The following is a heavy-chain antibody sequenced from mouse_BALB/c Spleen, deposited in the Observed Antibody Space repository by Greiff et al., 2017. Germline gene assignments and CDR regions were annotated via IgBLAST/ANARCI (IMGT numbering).Heavy chain of an antibody. V-gene: IGHV5-6*01. Sequence: EVHLVESGGDLVKPGGSLKLSCAASGFTFSSYGMSWVRQTPDKRLEWVATISSGGSYTYYPDSVKGRFTISRDNAKNTLYLQMSSLKSEDTAMYYCARSYYGNYYWGQGTTLTVSS. D-gene: IGHD2-10*01. CDR3: ARSYYGNYY. CDR2: ISSGGSYT. CDR1: GFTFSSYG. J-gene: IGHJ2*01.